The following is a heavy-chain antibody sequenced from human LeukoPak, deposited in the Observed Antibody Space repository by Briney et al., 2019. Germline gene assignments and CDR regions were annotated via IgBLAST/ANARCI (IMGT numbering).Heavy chain of an antibody. CDR3: ARDGDGYNGRYFDL. D-gene: IGHD5-24*01. CDR2: IYTSGST. Sequence: PSETLSLTCTVSGGFISSGSYYWSWIRQPAGKGLEWIGRIYTSGSTNYNPSLKSRVTISVDTSKNQFSLKLSSVTAADTAVYYCARDGDGYNGRYFDLWGRGTLVTVSS. V-gene: IGHV4-61*02. J-gene: IGHJ2*01. CDR1: GGFISSGSYY.